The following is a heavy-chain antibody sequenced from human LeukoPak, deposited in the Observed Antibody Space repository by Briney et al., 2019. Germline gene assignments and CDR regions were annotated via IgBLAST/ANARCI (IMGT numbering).Heavy chain of an antibody. CDR1: GFTFSSYW. V-gene: IGHV3-7*01. J-gene: IGHJ5*02. D-gene: IGHD3-3*01. CDR2: IKQDGSEK. Sequence: GGSLRLSCAASGFTFSSYWMSWVRQAPGKGLEWVANIKQDGSEKYYVDSVKGRFTISRDNAKNSLYLQMDSLRAEDTAVYYCAREIMAYYDFWSGYYTLDNWFDPWGQGTLVTVSS. CDR3: AREIMAYYDFWSGYYTLDNWFDP.